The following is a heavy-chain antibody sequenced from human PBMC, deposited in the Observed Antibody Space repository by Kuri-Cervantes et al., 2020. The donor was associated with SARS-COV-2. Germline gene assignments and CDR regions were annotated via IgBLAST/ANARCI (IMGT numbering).Heavy chain of an antibody. CDR3: ARESVYQLLTVDAFDI. V-gene: IGHV3-7*01. CDR2: IKQDGSEK. J-gene: IGHJ3*02. D-gene: IGHD2-2*01. CDR1: GFTFSSYW. Sequence: GESLKISCAASGFTFSSYWMSWVRQAPGKGLEWVANIKQDGSEKYYVDSVKGRFTISRDNAKNSLYLQMNSLRAEDTAVYYCARESVYQLLTVDAFDIWGQGTMVTVSS.